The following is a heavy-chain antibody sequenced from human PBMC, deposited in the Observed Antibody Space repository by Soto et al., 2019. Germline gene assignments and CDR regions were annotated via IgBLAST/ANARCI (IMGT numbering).Heavy chain of an antibody. Sequence: QVQLQESGPGLVKPSQTLSLTCTFSGGSSSSDDFYWSWVRQPPGKGLEWIGYIHYRGNTYYNPSLKSRLSISRDTDKKQFSLNLASVTSADTAVYYCGRAVVAARPNFGYYFDALDVWGHGTTVSVSS. V-gene: IGHV4-30-4*01. CDR1: GGSSSSDDFY. J-gene: IGHJ6*02. D-gene: IGHD6-6*01. CDR2: IHYRGNT. CDR3: GRAVVAARPNFGYYFDALDV.